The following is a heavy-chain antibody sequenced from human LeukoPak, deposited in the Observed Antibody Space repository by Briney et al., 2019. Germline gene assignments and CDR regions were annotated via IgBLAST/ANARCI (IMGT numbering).Heavy chain of an antibody. CDR2: INHGGST. J-gene: IGHJ5*02. D-gene: IGHD2-2*01. V-gene: IGHV4-34*01. CDR1: GGSFSGHY. CDR3: ARGHCSSTSCYHPWGEWFDP. Sequence: SETLSLTCAVYGGSFSGHYWSWIRQPPGKGLEWIGEINHGGSTNYNPSLKSRVTISVDTSKNQFSLKLSSVTAADTAVYYCARGHCSSTSCYHPWGEWFDPWGQGTLVTVSS.